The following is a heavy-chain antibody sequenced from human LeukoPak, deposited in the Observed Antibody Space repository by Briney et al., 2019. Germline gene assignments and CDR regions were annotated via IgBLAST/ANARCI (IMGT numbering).Heavy chain of an antibody. CDR1: GGSFSGYY. CDR2: INHSGST. V-gene: IGHV4-34*01. CDR3: ARSYCSSTSCYFGGDWFDP. Sequence: SETLSLTCAVYGGSFSGYYWSWIRQPPGKGLEWIGEINHSGSTNYNPSLRSRVTISVDTSKNQFSLKLSSVTAADTAVYYCARSYCSSTSCYFGGDWFDPWGQGTLVTVSS. D-gene: IGHD2-2*01. J-gene: IGHJ5*02.